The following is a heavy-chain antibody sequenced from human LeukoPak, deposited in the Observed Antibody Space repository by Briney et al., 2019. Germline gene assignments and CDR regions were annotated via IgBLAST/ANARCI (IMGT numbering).Heavy chain of an antibody. CDR2: INAGNGNT. D-gene: IGHD7-27*01. CDR3: AKGPLGRNGDYFDY. Sequence: ASVKVSCKASGYTFTGYAIQWVRQAPGQRLEWMGWINAGNGNTKYSQKFQGRVTITRDTSANTAYMELSSLRSEDTAVYYCAKGPLGRNGDYFDYWGQGTLVTVSS. J-gene: IGHJ4*02. V-gene: IGHV1-3*01. CDR1: GYTFTGYA.